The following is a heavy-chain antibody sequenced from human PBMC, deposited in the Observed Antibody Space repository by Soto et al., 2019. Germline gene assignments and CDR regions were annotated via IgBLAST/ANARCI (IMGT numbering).Heavy chain of an antibody. J-gene: IGHJ4*02. D-gene: IGHD6-6*01. CDR3: ARDSGSSPFDY. CDR1: GYTFTGYY. Sequence: SVKVSCKASGYTFTGYYMHWVRQAPGQGLEWMGGIIPIFGTANYAQKFQGRVTITADESTSTAYMELSSLRSEDTAVYYCARDSGSSPFDYWGQGTLVTVSS. CDR2: IIPIFGTA. V-gene: IGHV1-69*13.